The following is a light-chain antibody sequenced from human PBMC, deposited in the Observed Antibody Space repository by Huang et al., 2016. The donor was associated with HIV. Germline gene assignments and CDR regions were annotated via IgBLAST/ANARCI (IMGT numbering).Light chain of an antibody. Sequence: DIQMTQSPSSLSASVGDRVTITCQASQDISNYLNWYQQKPGKAPKLLIYDACNLETGVSSRFSGSGSGTDFTFTISSLQPEDIATYYCQHYDNLRTFGQGTKVEIK. CDR2: DAC. J-gene: IGKJ1*01. CDR3: QHYDNLRT. V-gene: IGKV1-33*01. CDR1: QDISNY.